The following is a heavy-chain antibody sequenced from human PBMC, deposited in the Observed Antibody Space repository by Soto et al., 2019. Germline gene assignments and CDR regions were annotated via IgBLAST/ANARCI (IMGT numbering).Heavy chain of an antibody. CDR2: ISGSGART. CDR3: VKDMKASGFYAPFDY. Sequence: GGSLRLSCAASGFTFSSYAMSWVRQAPGKGLEWISVISGSGARTNYADSVKGRFTFSRDNAKRSLYLQMNSLKSEDTAFYYCVKDMKASGFYAPFDYWRQGTLVTVSS. CDR1: GFTFSSYA. J-gene: IGHJ4*02. D-gene: IGHD5-12*01. V-gene: IGHV3-23*01.